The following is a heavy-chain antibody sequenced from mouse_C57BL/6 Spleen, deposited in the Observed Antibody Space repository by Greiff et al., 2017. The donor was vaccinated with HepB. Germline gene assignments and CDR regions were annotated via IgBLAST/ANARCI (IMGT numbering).Heavy chain of an antibody. D-gene: IGHD1-1*01. V-gene: IGHV1-26*01. CDR1: GYTFTDYY. Sequence: VQLQQSGPELVKPGASVKISCKASGYTFTDYYMNWVKQSHGKSLEWIGDINPNNGGTSYNQKFKGKATLTVDKSSSTAYMELRSLTSEDSAVYYCARDGSSYGRFAYWGQGTLVTVSA. J-gene: IGHJ3*01. CDR2: INPNNGGT. CDR3: ARDGSSYGRFAY.